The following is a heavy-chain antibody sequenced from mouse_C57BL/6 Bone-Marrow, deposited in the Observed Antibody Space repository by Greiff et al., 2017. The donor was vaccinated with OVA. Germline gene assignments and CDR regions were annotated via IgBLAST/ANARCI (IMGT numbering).Heavy chain of an antibody. V-gene: IGHV1-15*01. CDR2: IDPETGGT. J-gene: IGHJ4*01. CDR1: GYPFTDYE. CDR3: TRGYSNYYAMDY. D-gene: IGHD2-5*01. Sequence: QVHVKQSGAELVRPGASVTLSCKASGYPFTDYEMHWVKQTPVHGLEWIGAIDPETGGTAYNQKFTGKAILTADKSSSTAYMELRSLTSEDSAVYYCTRGYSNYYAMDYWGQGTSVTVSS.